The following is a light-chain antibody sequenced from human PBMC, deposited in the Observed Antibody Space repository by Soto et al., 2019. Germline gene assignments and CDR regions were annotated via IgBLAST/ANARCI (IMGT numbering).Light chain of an antibody. J-gene: IGLJ7*01. CDR2: KNN. CDR3: AGWDDSLRGMI. CDR1: SSNIGTNY. Sequence: QSVLTQPPSASETPGQRVTISCAGSSSNIGTNYVYWYQQLPGTAPKLLIYKNNLRPSGVPDRFSGSKSGSSASLAISGLRSEDEAQYYCAGWDDSLRGMIFGGGTQLTVL. V-gene: IGLV1-47*01.